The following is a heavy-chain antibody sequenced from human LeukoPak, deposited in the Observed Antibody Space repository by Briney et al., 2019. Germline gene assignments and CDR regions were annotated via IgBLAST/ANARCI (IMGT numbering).Heavy chain of an antibody. CDR3: ARGGWELLSSHNRYFDY. CDR2: INHSGST. CDR1: GFTFSSYA. V-gene: IGHV4-34*01. Sequence: GSLRLSCAASGFTFSSYAMSWIRQPPGKGLEWIGEINHSGSTNYNPSLKSRVTISVDTSKNQFSLKLSSVTAADTAVYYCARGGWELLSSHNRYFDYWGQGTLVTVSS. J-gene: IGHJ4*02. D-gene: IGHD1-26*01.